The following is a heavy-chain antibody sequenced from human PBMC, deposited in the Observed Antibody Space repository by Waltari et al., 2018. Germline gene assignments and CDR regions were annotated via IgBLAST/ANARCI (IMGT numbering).Heavy chain of an antibody. CDR1: GFTFSSYW. J-gene: IGHJ4*02. D-gene: IGHD6-6*01. CDR2: VNGDGSTT. V-gene: IGHV3-74*03. Sequence: EVHLVESGGGVVQPGGSLRLSCAASGFTFSSYWMYWVRQAAGTGMMCVSRVNGDGSTTEYADSVKGRFSISRDNAKNTVYLQMNSLRVDDTAVYYCTRSIDFGGQGTLVTVSS. CDR3: TRSIDF.